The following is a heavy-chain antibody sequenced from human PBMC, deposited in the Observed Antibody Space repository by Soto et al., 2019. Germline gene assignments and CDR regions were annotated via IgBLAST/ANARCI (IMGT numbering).Heavy chain of an antibody. J-gene: IGHJ4*01. CDR2: IYYTGIT. V-gene: IGHV4-59*01. D-gene: IGHD3-22*01. Sequence: QVQLQESGPGLVKPSETLSLTCTVSGGSISSYYWSWIRQPPGKGLEWIGYIYYTGITSYNPSLKSRVTISVDTSKNQISLKLNSVTTADTAGYYFARGVIFDYWGQGTLVTVSS. CDR3: ARGVIFDY. CDR1: GGSISSYY.